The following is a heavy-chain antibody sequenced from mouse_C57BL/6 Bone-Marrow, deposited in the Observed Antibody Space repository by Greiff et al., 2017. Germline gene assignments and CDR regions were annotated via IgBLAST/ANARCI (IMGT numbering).Heavy chain of an antibody. J-gene: IGHJ3*01. D-gene: IGHD2-3*01. Sequence: VKLVESGPGLVAPSQSLSITCTVSGFSLTSYGVRWVRQPPGKGLEWLGVIWGDGSTTYHSALISRLSISKDNSTSHVFFQLHSRLTYDTATYYCAKLMVISWFAYWGQGTLVTVSA. V-gene: IGHV2-3*01. CDR1: GFSLTSYG. CDR2: IWGDGST. CDR3: AKLMVISWFAY.